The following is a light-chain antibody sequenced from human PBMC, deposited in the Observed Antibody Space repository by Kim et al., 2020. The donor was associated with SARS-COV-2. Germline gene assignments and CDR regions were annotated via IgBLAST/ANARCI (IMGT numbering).Light chain of an antibody. J-gene: IGLJ1*01. Sequence: QSALTQPASVSGSPGQSITISCTGTSSDVGGYNYVSWYQQYPGKAPKLMIYDVSNRPSGVSDRFSGSKSGNTASLTISGLQPEDETDYYCSSYTSSSTVVFGSGTKVTVL. CDR2: DVS. CDR1: SSDVGGYNY. CDR3: SSYTSSSTVV. V-gene: IGLV2-14*03.